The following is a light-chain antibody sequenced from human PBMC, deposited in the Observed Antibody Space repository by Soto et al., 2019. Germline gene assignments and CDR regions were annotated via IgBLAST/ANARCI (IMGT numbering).Light chain of an antibody. CDR1: QSVSSSY. J-gene: IGKJ4*01. CDR3: QLYGSSLLLT. CDR2: GAS. V-gene: IGKV3-20*01. Sequence: ETLLTQSPGTLSLSPGERATLSCRASQSVSSSYLAWYQQKPGQAPRLLIYGASSRATGIPDRFSGSGSGTYFTLTISGLEPEDFAVYFCQLYGSSLLLTFGGGTKVEIK.